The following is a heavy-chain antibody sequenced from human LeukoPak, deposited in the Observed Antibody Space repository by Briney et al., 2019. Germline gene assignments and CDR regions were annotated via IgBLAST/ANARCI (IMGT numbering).Heavy chain of an antibody. CDR3: ARTWTGNYFDY. J-gene: IGHJ4*02. Sequence: SETLSLTCAVSGYSISSGYYWGWIRQPPGKGLEWIGTIYQSGSTYYNPSLKSRVTISVDTSENQLSLKLTSVTAADTAVYYCARTWTGNYFDYWGQGTLVTVSS. D-gene: IGHD1-14*01. CDR1: GYSISSGYY. CDR2: IYQSGST. V-gene: IGHV4-38-2*01.